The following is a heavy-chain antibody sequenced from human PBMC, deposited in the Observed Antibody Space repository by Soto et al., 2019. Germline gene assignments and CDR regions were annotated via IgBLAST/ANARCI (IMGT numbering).Heavy chain of an antibody. J-gene: IGHJ6*03. CDR1: GFTFSSYG. D-gene: IGHD2-15*01. V-gene: IGHV3-33*01. Sequence: QVQLVESGGGVVQPGRSLRLSCAASGFTFSSYGMHWVRQAPGKGLEWVAVIWYDGSNKYYADSVKGRFTISRDNSKNTLYLQMNSLRDEDTAVYYCARVGDEGCSGGSCYPCDLYYYYYMDVWGKVTTVTVAS. CDR2: IWYDGSNK. CDR3: ARVGDEGCSGGSCYPCDLYYYYYMDV.